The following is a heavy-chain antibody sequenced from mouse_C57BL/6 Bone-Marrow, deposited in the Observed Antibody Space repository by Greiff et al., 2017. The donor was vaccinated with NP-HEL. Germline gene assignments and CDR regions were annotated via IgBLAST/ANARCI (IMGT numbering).Heavy chain of an antibody. D-gene: IGHD1-1*02. CDR1: GFNIKDDY. J-gene: IGHJ3*01. V-gene: IGHV14-4*01. Sequence: VQLQQSGAELVRPGASVKLSCTASGFNIKDDYMHWVKQRPEQGLEWIGWIDPENGDPEYASKFQGKATITADTSSNTAYLQLSSLTSEDTAVYYCTTMVFAYWGQGTLVTVSA. CDR2: IDPENGDP. CDR3: TTMVFAY.